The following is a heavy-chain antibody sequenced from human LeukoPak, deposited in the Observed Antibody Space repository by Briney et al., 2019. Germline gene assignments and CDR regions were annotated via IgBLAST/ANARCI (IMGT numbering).Heavy chain of an antibody. V-gene: IGHV3-64D*09. CDR1: GFTFGTFA. Sequence: GVSLRLSCSASGFTFGTFAMHWVRQAPGKGLEYISTISSIGGGTDYADSVKGRFTISRDNSKNTLFLQMSSLRAEDTAVYYCGKFPDWWGQGTLVTVSS. CDR3: GKFPDW. J-gene: IGHJ4*02. CDR2: ISSIGGGT. D-gene: IGHD3/OR15-3a*01.